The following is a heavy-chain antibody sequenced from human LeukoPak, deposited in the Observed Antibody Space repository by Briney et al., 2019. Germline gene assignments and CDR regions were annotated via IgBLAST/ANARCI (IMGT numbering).Heavy chain of an antibody. CDR2: INSNGGST. CDR1: GFSFNNYA. Sequence: GGSLRLSCAASGFSFNNYAMYWVRQAPGKGLEYVSGINSNGGSTNYANSVKDRFTISRDNPKNTLFLQMGSLRAEDMAVYYCARGGGYNWNWGYAFDIWGQGTMVTVSS. J-gene: IGHJ3*02. V-gene: IGHV3-64*01. CDR3: ARGGGYNWNWGYAFDI. D-gene: IGHD1-7*01.